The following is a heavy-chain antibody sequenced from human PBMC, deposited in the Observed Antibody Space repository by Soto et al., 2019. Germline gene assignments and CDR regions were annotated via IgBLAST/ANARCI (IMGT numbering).Heavy chain of an antibody. J-gene: IGHJ6*02. CDR1: SGPTSSHN. CDR2: VYSTGGT. Sequence: QVQLQQSGPGLVKPSETLSLTCSVSSGPTSSHNWGWIRQTPGRGLEWIGYVYSTGGTSYNPSLTSRVTISADTSTNPISLTLTSVTAADTAVYYCVRQGIGNLHGLVDVWGQGTTVRVSS. V-gene: IGHV4-59*08. CDR3: VRQGIGNLHGLVDV. D-gene: IGHD1-1*01.